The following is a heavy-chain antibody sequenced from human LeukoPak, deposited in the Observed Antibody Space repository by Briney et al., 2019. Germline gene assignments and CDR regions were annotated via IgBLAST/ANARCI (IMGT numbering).Heavy chain of an antibody. CDR2: VTNNVGGT. Sequence: GGSLRLSCAASGFTFSTYPMNWVRQAPGKGLEWVSLVTNNVGGTCYADSVKGRFTISRDNSKDTLYLQMNSLRAEDTAVYLCAGRRVTDSGWTFNMWGQGTLVTVSS. J-gene: IGHJ3*02. CDR3: AGRRVTDSGWTFNM. CDR1: GFTFSTYP. D-gene: IGHD2-21*02. V-gene: IGHV3-23*01.